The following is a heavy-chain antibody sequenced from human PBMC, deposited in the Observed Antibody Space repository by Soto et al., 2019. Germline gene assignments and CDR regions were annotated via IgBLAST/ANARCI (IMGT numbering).Heavy chain of an antibody. D-gene: IGHD5-18*01. V-gene: IGHV3-74*01. CDR2: INSDGSST. CDR3: ARTKRGYSYGYRYYYGMDV. Sequence: PGGSLSLCCAASGFTFSSYWMHWVRQAPGKGLVWVSRINSDGSSTSYADSVKGRFTISRDNAKNTLYLQMNSLRAEDTAVYYCARTKRGYSYGYRYYYGMDVWGQGTTVTVSS. CDR1: GFTFSSYW. J-gene: IGHJ6*02.